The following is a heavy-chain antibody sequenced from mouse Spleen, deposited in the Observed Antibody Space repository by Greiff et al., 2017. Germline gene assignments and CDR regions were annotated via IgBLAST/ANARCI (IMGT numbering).Heavy chain of an antibody. CDR2: INPNNGGT. J-gene: IGHJ1*01. D-gene: IGHD2-14*01. CDR3: ARGDYRYDVGDWYFDV. Sequence: EVKLVESGPELVKPGASVKMSCKASGYTFTDYNMHWVKQSHGKSLEWIGYINPNNGGTSYNQKFKGKATLTVNKSSSTAYMELRSLTSEDSAVYYCARGDYRYDVGDWYFDVWGAGTTVTVSS. V-gene: IGHV1-22*01. CDR1: GYTFTDYN.